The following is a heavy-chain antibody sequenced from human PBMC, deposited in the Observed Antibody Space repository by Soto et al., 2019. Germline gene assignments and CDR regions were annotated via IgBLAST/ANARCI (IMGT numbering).Heavy chain of an antibody. CDR1: GGTFSSYA. CDR2: IIPIFGTA. Sequence: SEKVSCKASGGTFSSYAISWVRQAPGQGHEWMGGIIPIFGTANYAQKFQGRATITADKPTSTAYMELSSLRSEDTAVYYCARDRSTAAPQLELDSFDLRVQAPLRSLSS. CDR3: ARDRSTAAPQLELDSFDL. D-gene: IGHD1-1*01. J-gene: IGHJ5*02. V-gene: IGHV1-69*06.